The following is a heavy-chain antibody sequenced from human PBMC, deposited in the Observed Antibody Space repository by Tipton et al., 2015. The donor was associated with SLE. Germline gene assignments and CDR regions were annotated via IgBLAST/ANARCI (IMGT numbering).Heavy chain of an antibody. Sequence: TLSLTCTVSGGSISSYYWSWIRQTPGKGLEWIGYIYYSGSTNYNPSLKSRVTISVETSKNQFSLKLSSVTAADTAVYYCARGGPCGFFDCWGQGTLVTVSS. J-gene: IGHJ4*02. V-gene: IGHV4-59*08. CDR1: GGSISSYY. CDR3: ARGGPCGFFDC. CDR2: IYYSGST. D-gene: IGHD5-12*01.